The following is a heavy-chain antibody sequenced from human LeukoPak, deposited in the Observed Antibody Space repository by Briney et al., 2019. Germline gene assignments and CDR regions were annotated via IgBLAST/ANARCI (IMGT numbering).Heavy chain of an antibody. CDR1: GFIFSTYG. CDR2: ICYDGSNK. Sequence: GGSLRLSCAASGFIFSTYGMHWVRQAPGKGLEWVAVICYDGSNKYYADSVKGRFTISRDNSKNTLNLLMNNLRAEDTAVYYCARAVGPFDFWGQGTMVTVSA. V-gene: IGHV3-33*01. CDR3: ARAVGPFDF. J-gene: IGHJ3*01.